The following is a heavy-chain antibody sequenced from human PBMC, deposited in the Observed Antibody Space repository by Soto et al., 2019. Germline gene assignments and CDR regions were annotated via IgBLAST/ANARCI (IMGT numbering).Heavy chain of an antibody. CDR2: ISAYNGNT. Sequence: ASVKVSCKSPGYTFTSYGISWVRQAPGQGLEWMGWISAYNGNTNYAQKLQGRVTMTTDTSTSTAYMELRSLRSDDTAVYYCARMEVGALWFDPWGQGTLVTVSS. D-gene: IGHD1-26*01. J-gene: IGHJ5*02. CDR1: GYTFTSYG. CDR3: ARMEVGALWFDP. V-gene: IGHV1-18*01.